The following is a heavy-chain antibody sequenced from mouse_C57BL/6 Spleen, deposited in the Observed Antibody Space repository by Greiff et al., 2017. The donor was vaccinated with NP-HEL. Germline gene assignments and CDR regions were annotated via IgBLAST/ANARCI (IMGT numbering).Heavy chain of an antibody. J-gene: IGHJ3*01. CDR2: FHPYNDDT. Sequence: VQLQQSGAELVKPGASVKMSCKASGYTFTTYPIEWMKQNHGKSLEWIGNFHPYNDDTKYNEKFKGKATLNVEKSSSTVYLELSRLTSDDSAVYYCARGAYYYGSSSWFAYWGQGTLVTVSA. CDR1: GYTFTTYP. D-gene: IGHD1-1*01. V-gene: IGHV1-47*01. CDR3: ARGAYYYGSSSWFAY.